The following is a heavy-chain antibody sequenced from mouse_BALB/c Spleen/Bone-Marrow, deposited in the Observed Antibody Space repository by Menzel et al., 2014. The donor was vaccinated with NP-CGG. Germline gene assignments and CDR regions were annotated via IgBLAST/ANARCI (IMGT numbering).Heavy chain of an antibody. CDR2: INPYNDGT. D-gene: IGHD4-1*01. J-gene: IGHJ2*01. V-gene: IGHV1-14*01. CDR1: GYTFSSYI. CDR3: AAGRDYFDY. Sequence: VQLQQSGPELVKPGASVKMSCKASGYTFSSYIMHWVKQKPGQGLEWIGYINPYNDGTSYNEKFKGKATLTSDKSSSTAYMELSSLTSEDSAVYYCAAGRDYFDYWGQGTTLSVSS.